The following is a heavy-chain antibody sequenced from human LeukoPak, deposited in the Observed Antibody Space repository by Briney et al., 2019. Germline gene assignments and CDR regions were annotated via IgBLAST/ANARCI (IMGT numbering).Heavy chain of an antibody. D-gene: IGHD6-13*01. Sequence: SETLSLTCTVSGGSISSYYWSWIRQPAGEGLERIGRIYSTGSTNYNPSLKSRVTMSVDTSKNQFSLRLRSVTAADTAVYYCARQIASAGTAGFDFWGQGALVTVSS. V-gene: IGHV4-4*07. CDR3: ARQIASAGTAGFDF. CDR1: GGSISSYY. J-gene: IGHJ4*02. CDR2: IYSTGST.